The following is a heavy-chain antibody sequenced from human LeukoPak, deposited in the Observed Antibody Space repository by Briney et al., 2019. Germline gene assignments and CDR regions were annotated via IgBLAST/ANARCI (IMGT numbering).Heavy chain of an antibody. J-gene: IGHJ3*02. D-gene: IGHD2-8*01. CDR1: AYTFTGYY. CDR3: ARRSRNGLDAFDI. Sequence: ASVKVSCKASAYTFTGYYLHWVRQAPGQGPEWMGWIDPNTGDISTVQRFQGRVTMTSDRSISTAYMALSRLTSDDTALYYCARRSRNGLDAFDIWGQGTMVTVSS. CDR2: IDPNTGDI. V-gene: IGHV1-2*02.